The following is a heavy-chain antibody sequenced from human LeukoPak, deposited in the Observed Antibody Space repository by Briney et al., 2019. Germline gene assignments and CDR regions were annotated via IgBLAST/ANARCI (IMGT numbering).Heavy chain of an antibody. CDR2: INPNSGGT. CDR3: ARDQYYDFWSGVGNI. Sequence: ASVKVSCKASGYTFTGYYMHWVRQAPGQGLEWMGWINPNSGGTNYAQKFQGRVTMTRDTSISTAYMELSRLRSDDTAVYYCARDQYYDFWSGVGNIWGQGTMVTVSS. V-gene: IGHV1-2*02. J-gene: IGHJ3*02. CDR1: GYTFTGYY. D-gene: IGHD3-3*01.